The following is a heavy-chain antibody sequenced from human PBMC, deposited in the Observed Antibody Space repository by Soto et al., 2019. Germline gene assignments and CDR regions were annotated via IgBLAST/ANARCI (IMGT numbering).Heavy chain of an antibody. CDR2: ISASGGST. D-gene: IGHD3-9*01. V-gene: IGHV3-23*01. Sequence: GGSLRLSCAASGFIFSNYVITFCRHSPCKWLEWVSGISASGGSTYYADSVEGRFTISRDNSKNTLYLQMNSLRVEDTAVYSCATGTPSNYYDILTALDYWGQGTLVTVSS. J-gene: IGHJ4*02. CDR3: ATGTPSNYYDILTALDY. CDR1: GFIFSNYV.